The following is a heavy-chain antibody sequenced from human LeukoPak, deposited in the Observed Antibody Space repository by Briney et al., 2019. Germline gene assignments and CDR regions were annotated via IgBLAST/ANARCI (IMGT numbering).Heavy chain of an antibody. CDR2: ISYIGIT. V-gene: IGHV4-39*01. D-gene: IGHD1-26*01. CDR3: ARRPGHTWDMGNWFDP. Sequence: SETLSLTCSVSGDSIRTNNYFWGWIRQPPGMGLEWIGSISYIGITYYNPSLKSRASVSVDTSKNQFSLNLNSVTAADTAIYYCARRPGHTWDMGNWFDPWGQGTLVTVSS. J-gene: IGHJ5*02. CDR1: GDSIRTNNYF.